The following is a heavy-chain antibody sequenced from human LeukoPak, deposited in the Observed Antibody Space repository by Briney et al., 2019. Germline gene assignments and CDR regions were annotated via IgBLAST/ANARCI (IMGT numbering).Heavy chain of an antibody. D-gene: IGHD6-19*01. V-gene: IGHV4-34*01. CDR2: INHSGST. CDR3: ARRGSRSSGWYWGNAFDI. Sequence: SETLSLTCAVYGGSFSGYYWSWIRQPPGKGLEWIGEINHSGSTNYNPSLKSRVTISVDKSKNQFSLKLSSVTAADTAVYYCARRGSRSSGWYWGNAFDIWGQGTMVTVSS. CDR1: GGSFSGYY. J-gene: IGHJ3*02.